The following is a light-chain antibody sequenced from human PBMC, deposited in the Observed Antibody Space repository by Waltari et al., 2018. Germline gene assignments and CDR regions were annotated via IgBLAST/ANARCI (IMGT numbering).Light chain of an antibody. V-gene: IGKV4-1*01. CDR2: WAS. CDR1: QTILFNNMYY. Sequence: DIVMTQSPDSLALSLGERATIHCKSSQTILFNNMYYLAWYQQKSGQPPKLLIYWASTRESGVPDRFSGSGSGTDFTLTINGLQPEDFATYYCQQLHTYPRTFGQGTKVEFK. J-gene: IGKJ1*01. CDR3: QQLHTYPRT.